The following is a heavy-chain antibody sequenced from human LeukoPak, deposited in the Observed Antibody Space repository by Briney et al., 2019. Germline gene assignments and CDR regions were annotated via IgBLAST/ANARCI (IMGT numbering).Heavy chain of an antibody. CDR1: GFTFSSYW. V-gene: IGHV3-7*01. Sequence: GGSLRLSCAASGFTFSSYWMSWVRQAPGKGLEWVANIKQDGSEKYYVDSVKGRFTISRDNSKNTLYLQMNSLRAEDTAVYYCAKDLNYYDSSGYYVFDYWGQGTLVTVSS. J-gene: IGHJ4*02. CDR2: IKQDGSEK. D-gene: IGHD3-22*01. CDR3: AKDLNYYDSSGYYVFDY.